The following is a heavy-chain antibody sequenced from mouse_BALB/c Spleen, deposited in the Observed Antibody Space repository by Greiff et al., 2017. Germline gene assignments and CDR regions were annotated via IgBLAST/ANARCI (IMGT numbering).Heavy chain of an antibody. D-gene: IGHD4-1*01. V-gene: IGHV6-6*02. CDR3: TRSWDYAMDY. CDR1: GFTFSNYW. Sequence: VQLKESGGGLVQPGGSMKLSCVASGFTFSNYWMNWVRQSPEKGLEWVAEIRLKSNNYATHYAESVKGRFTISRDDSKSSVYLQMNNLRAEDTGIYYCTRSWDYAMDYWGQGTSVTVSS. J-gene: IGHJ4*01. CDR2: IRLKSNNYAT.